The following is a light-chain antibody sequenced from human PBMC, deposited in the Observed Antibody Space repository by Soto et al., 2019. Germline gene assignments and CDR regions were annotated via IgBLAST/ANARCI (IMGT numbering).Light chain of an antibody. CDR2: GAS. CDR3: QQYTGYSQWT. V-gene: IGKV3-20*01. J-gene: IGKJ1*01. CDR1: QSISSNY. Sequence: EIVLTQPPANPYFSPGPRATISCXXXQSISSNYLAWYQQKPGQAPRLLIYGASSRATGIPDRFSGSGSGTDFSLTISSLQPVDFATYYCQQYTGYSQWTFGPGTKVDI.